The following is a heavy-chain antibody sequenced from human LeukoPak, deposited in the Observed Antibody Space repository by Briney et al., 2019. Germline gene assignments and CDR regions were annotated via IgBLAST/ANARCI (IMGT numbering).Heavy chain of an antibody. CDR1: GGSISSSGYY. CDR2: IYYSGST. J-gene: IGHJ5*02. D-gene: IGHD1-26*01. CDR3: ARHEYSGSYYGLSWFDP. V-gene: IGHV4-39*01. Sequence: SETLSLTCTGSGGSISSSGYYWGWIRQPPGKGLEWIASIYYSGSTYYNPSLKSRVTISVDTSKNQLSLKLSSLTAADTAVYCCARHEYSGSYYGLSWFDPWGQGTLVTVSS.